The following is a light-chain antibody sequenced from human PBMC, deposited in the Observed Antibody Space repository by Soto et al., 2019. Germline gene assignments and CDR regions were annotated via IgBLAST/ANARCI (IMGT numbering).Light chain of an antibody. CDR1: ESVSSW. CDR2: NGS. CDR3: QQYNSYSWT. V-gene: IGKV1-5*03. Sequence: DIQMTQSPSTLSASVGDRVTITCRASESVSSWLAWFQQKPGNAPNLLIYNGSSIESGVPARFSGSGSGTEFTLTISSLQPDDFATYYCQQYNSYSWTFGQGTKVEIK. J-gene: IGKJ1*01.